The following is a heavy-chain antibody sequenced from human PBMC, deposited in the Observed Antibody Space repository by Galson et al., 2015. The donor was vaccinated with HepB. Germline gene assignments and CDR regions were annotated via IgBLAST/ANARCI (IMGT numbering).Heavy chain of an antibody. Sequence: SLRLSCAASGFAFGSHTMIWVRQAPGRGLECVSAISVHAEKIYYAESLNGRINISRDNSKRSVSLQISGLRVDDTAVYYCVKDSHYDFWQGSLFELWGQGTPVTVAS. D-gene: IGHD3-3*01. CDR1: GFAFGSHT. J-gene: IGHJ4*02. CDR3: VKDSHYDFWQGSLFEL. V-gene: IGHV3-23*01. CDR2: ISVHAEKI.